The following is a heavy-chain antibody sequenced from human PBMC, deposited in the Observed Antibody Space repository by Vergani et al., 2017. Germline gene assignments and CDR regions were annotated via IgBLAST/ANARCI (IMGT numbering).Heavy chain of an antibody. CDR3: ARDPSPYTYYYASSGYAFDI. J-gene: IGHJ3*02. D-gene: IGHD3-22*01. V-gene: IGHV1-69*13. Sequence: QVQLVQSGAEVKKPGASVKVSCKASGYTFTSYGISWVRQAPGQGLEWMGGIIPIFGTANYAQKFQGRVTITADESTSTAYMELSSLRSEDTAVYYCARDPSPYTYYYASSGYAFDIWGQGTMVTVSS. CDR1: GYTFTSYG. CDR2: IIPIFGTA.